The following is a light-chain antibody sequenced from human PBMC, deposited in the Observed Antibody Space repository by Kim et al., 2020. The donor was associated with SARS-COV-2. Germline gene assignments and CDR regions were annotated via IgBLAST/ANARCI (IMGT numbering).Light chain of an antibody. CDR3: FSYSGGEIYL. Sequence: QSALTQPASVSGSPGQSVTISCTGTSSDVGRYDFVSWYQQLPGMAPKLLIYDVNKRPSGASVRFSGSKSGTTASLTISGLQTDDAADYFCFSYSGGEIYLFGPGPKVTVL. J-gene: IGLJ1*01. CDR2: DVN. CDR1: SSDVGRYDF. V-gene: IGLV2-14*03.